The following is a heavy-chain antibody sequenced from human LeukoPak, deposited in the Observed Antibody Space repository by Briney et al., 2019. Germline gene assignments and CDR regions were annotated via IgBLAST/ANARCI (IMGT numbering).Heavy chain of an antibody. Sequence: ASVKVSCKASGHTFTSYDINWVRQATGQGPEWMGWMNPNSGNTGYAQKFQGRVTITRNTSISTAYMELSSLRSEDTAVYYCARVWRVGERAKDSSGYLDIWGQGTMVTVSS. CDR1: GHTFTSYD. V-gene: IGHV1-8*03. CDR3: ARVWRVGERAKDSSGYLDI. D-gene: IGHD3-22*01. J-gene: IGHJ3*02. CDR2: MNPNSGNT.